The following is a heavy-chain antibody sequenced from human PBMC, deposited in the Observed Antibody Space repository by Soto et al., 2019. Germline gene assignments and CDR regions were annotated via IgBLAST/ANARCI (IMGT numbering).Heavy chain of an antibody. CDR2: IRSTPFGGTT. Sequence: EVQLVESGGGLVQPGRSLRLSCATSGFIFGDYAMSWFRQAPGKGLEWVGFIRSTPFGGTTEYAASVQGRFTVSRDDSKSIVYLQMNSLKTEDTALYYCTRANLGTRIDSWGQGTLVTVSS. D-gene: IGHD1-7*01. CDR1: GFIFGDYA. V-gene: IGHV3-49*03. J-gene: IGHJ4*02. CDR3: TRANLGTRIDS.